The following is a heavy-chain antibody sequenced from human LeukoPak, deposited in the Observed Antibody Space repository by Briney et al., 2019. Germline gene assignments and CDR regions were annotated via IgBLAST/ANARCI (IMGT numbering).Heavy chain of an antibody. CDR3: AECSSTSCYTGGGFDY. Sequence: SVKVSCKASGGTFSSYTISWVRQAPGQGLEWMGRIIPIVGIANYAQKFQGRVTITADKSTSTAYMELSSLRSEDTAVYYCAECSSTSCYTGGGFDYWGQGTLVTVSS. V-gene: IGHV1-69*02. D-gene: IGHD2-2*02. CDR2: IIPIVGIA. CDR1: GGTFSSYT. J-gene: IGHJ4*02.